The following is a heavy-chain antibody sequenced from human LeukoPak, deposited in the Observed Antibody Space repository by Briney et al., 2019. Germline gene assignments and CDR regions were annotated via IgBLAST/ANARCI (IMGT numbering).Heavy chain of an antibody. J-gene: IGHJ3*01. V-gene: IGHV3-21*01. D-gene: IGHD3-22*01. CDR3: ARDGPSSGFYYGGRIFSYFDV. CDR2: INSRSSSI. CDR1: GVTLSSHG. Sequence: GGSLRLSCAASGVTLSSHGMYWVCQAPGKGLEWVSSINSRSSSIYYADSVKDRFTISRDNAKNSVYLQMNSLRAEDTAVYYCARDGPSSGFYYGGRIFSYFDVWGQGTMVTVSS.